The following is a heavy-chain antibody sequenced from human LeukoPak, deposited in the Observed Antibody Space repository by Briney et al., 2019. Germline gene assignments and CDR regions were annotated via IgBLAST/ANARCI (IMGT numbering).Heavy chain of an antibody. Sequence: GGSLRLSCAASGFTFSSYDMHWVRQATGKGLEWVSAIGTAGDTYYADSVKGRFTISRDNSKNTLYLQMNSLRAEDTAVYYCAKESRSYQFDYWGQGTLVTVSS. J-gene: IGHJ4*02. D-gene: IGHD6-6*01. V-gene: IGHV3-13*01. CDR1: GFTFSSYD. CDR2: IGTAGDT. CDR3: AKESRSYQFDY.